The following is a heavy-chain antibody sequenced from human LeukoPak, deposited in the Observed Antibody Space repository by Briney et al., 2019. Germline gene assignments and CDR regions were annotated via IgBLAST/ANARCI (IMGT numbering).Heavy chain of an antibody. CDR2: IWYDGSNK. CDR3: VREKSGYTNGWYLFDY. CDR1: GFIFSTYG. D-gene: IGHD6-19*01. Sequence: GRSLRLSCEASGFIFSTYGMHWVRQAPGEGLEWVAVIWYDGSNKYYADSVKGRFTISRDNSKNTLYLQMSSLRAEDTAVYYCVREKSGYTNGWYLFDYWGQGTLVTVSS. V-gene: IGHV3-33*01. J-gene: IGHJ4*02.